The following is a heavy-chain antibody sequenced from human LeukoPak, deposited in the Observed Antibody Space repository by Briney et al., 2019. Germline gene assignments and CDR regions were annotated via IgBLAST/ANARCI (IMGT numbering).Heavy chain of an antibody. CDR2: IRYDGSNK. D-gene: IGHD3-10*01. J-gene: IGHJ4*02. Sequence: GGSLRLSCAASGFTFSSYGMHWVRQAPGKGLGWVAFIRYDGSNKYYADSVKGRFTISRDNTKNTRYLQMNSLRAEDTAVYYCAKSRVTPFDYWGQGTLVTVSS. CDR1: GFTFSSYG. CDR3: AKSRVTPFDY. V-gene: IGHV3-30*02.